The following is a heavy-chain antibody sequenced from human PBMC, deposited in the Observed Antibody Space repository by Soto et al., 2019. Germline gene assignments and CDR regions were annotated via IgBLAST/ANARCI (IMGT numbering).Heavy chain of an antibody. CDR3: ANSGVDIWSGDLA. CDR2: ISGSGANT. J-gene: IGHJ5*02. V-gene: IGHV3-23*01. Sequence: EVQLSESGGGLVQPGGSLRLSCAASGLTFSNYALSWVRQAPGKGLEWVSAISGSGANTFYVDSVKGRFTVSRDNSENTLYLQMNSLSAEDTAVYFCANSGVDIWSGDLAWGQGTLVTVSS. D-gene: IGHD3-3*01. CDR1: GLTFSNYA.